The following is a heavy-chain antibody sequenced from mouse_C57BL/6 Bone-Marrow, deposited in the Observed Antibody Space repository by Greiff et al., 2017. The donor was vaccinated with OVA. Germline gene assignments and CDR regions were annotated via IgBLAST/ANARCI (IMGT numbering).Heavy chain of an antibody. V-gene: IGHV2-2*01. CDR2: IWSGGST. D-gene: IGHD2-12*01. CDR1: GFSLTSYG. J-gene: IGHJ2*01. Sequence: VQVVESGPGLVQPSQSLSITCTVSGFSLTSYGVHWVRQSPGKGLEWLGVIWSGGSTDYNAAFISRLSISKDNSKSQVFFKMNSLQADDTAIYYCARKERRWYYFDYWGQGTTLTVSS. CDR3: ARKERRWYYFDY.